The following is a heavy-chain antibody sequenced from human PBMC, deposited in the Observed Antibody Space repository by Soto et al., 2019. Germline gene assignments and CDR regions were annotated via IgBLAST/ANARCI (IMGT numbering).Heavy chain of an antibody. V-gene: IGHV4-39*01. J-gene: IGHJ4*02. CDR1: RGSLSSSRYS. Sequence: SETLSLTCTVSRGSLSSSRYSCGWFRQPPEKGLEWIGSIYYSGSTYYNPSLKSRVTISVDTSNNQFSLRLSSVTAADTAVYYCARHVTTGIVVARYYYDYSGQGTLDIVSS. CDR3: ARHVTTGIVVARYYYDY. CDR2: IYYSGST. D-gene: IGHD1-1*01.